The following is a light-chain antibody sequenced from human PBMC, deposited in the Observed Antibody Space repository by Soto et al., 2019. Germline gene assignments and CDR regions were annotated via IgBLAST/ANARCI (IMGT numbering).Light chain of an antibody. CDR1: QGIRND. V-gene: IGKV1-6*01. J-gene: IGKJ1*01. CDR2: AAS. Sequence: AIQLTQSPSSLSASVGGRVTITCGASQGIRNDLGWYQQKPGKAPKLLIYAASSLQSGVPSRFSGSASGTDFTLAISTLQPDDFATYYCQQYHSYRTFGQGTKVDIK. CDR3: QQYHSYRT.